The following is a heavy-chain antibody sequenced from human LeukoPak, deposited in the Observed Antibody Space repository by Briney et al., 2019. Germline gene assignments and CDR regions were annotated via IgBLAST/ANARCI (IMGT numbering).Heavy chain of an antibody. J-gene: IGHJ4*02. CDR2: FKSKTEVGPT. D-gene: IGHD3-3*01. CDR1: GLPFRNAW. CDR3: TLFWSGYYRVSRPSTRNDY. V-gene: IGHV3-15*01. Sequence: GGPFNLPWEASGLPFRNAWMSWVRKPPGKGLGWVGGFKSKTEVGPTAYVAPVKGRFTISRDDSKNTLYLQMNSLKTEDTAVYYCTLFWSGYYRVSRPSTRNDYWGQGTLVTVSS.